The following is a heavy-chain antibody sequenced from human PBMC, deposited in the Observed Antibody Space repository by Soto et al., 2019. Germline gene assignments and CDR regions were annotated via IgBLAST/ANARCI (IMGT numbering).Heavy chain of an antibody. CDR1: GFTFSSYA. D-gene: IGHD3-10*01. J-gene: IGHJ5*02. Sequence: PGGSLRLSCTASGFTFSSYAMSWVRRAPGKGLEWVSTISISGDTTYYADSVKGRFTISRDNSKDTLYLQMNRLRAEDTAVYYCAKSSYFGSGSYSPFNWFDPWGQGTLVTVSS. CDR3: AKSSYFGSGSYSPFNWFDP. V-gene: IGHV3-23*01. CDR2: ISISGDTT.